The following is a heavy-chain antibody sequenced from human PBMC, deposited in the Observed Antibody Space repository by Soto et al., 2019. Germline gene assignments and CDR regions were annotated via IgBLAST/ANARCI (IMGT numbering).Heavy chain of an antibody. D-gene: IGHD2-2*01. Sequence: QVQLVKSGAEVKKPGSSVKVSCKASGGTFSSYAISWVRQAPGQGLEWMGGIITISDTTNYAQKFQGRVTITADESTSTAYMELSSLRSEDTAVYYCARSQGSSTSLAIYYYYYYGMDVWGQGTTVTVSS. J-gene: IGHJ6*02. CDR1: GGTFSSYA. V-gene: IGHV1-69*01. CDR3: ARSQGSSTSLAIYYYYYYGMDV. CDR2: IITISDTT.